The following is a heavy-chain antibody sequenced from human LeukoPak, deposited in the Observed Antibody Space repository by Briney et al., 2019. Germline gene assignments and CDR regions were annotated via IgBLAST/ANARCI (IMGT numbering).Heavy chain of an antibody. CDR1: GGSISSYY. CDR2: IYYSGST. CDR3: ARDIGGATLDY. J-gene: IGHJ4*02. V-gene: IGHV4-59*01. D-gene: IGHD1-26*01. Sequence: SETLSLTCTVSGGSISSYYWSWIRQPPGKGLEWIGYIYYSGSTNYNPSLKSRVTISVDTSKNQFSLKLSSVTAADTAVYYCARDIGGATLDYWGQGTLVTVSS.